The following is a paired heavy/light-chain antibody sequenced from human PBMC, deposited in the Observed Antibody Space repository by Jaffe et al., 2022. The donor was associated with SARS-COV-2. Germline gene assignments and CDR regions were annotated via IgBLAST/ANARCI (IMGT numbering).Heavy chain of an antibody. CDR2: ISYSGNT. V-gene: IGHV4-39*01. CDR1: GGSISSSSHY. CDR3: ARYCSSTNCGYWFDP. D-gene: IGHD2-2*01. Sequence: QLQLQESGPGLVKPSETLSLTCTVSGGSISSSSHYWGWIRQPPGKGLEWIGSISYSGNTYYKPSLKSRVTISVDTSKKQFSLKLSSVTAADTAVYFCARYCSSTNCGYWFDPWGQGTLVIVSS. J-gene: IGHJ5*02.
Light chain of an antibody. J-gene: IGLJ2*01. CDR3: LLYLGGAQLV. Sequence: QTVVTQEPSLTVSPGGTVTLTCASSTGAVTSGDYPNWFQQKPGQAPRALIHTTSYRHSWTPARFSGSLLGGKAALTLSGVQPEDEADYYCLLYLGGAQLVFGGGTKLTVL. CDR1: TGAVTSGDY. V-gene: IGLV7-43*01. CDR2: TTS.